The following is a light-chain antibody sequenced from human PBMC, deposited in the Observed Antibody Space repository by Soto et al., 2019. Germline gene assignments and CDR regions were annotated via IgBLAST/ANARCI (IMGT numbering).Light chain of an antibody. CDR1: QSVRSN. J-gene: IGKJ5*01. Sequence: IVMTDSPSTLSVSPGERATLSFRASQSVRSNLAWYQQKPGQSPRLLIYGASTRAVGIPARFSGSGSGTEFTLTISSLQSEDSAIYYCQQYNNWPLFGQGTRLEIK. V-gene: IGKV3-15*01. CDR2: GAS. CDR3: QQYNNWPL.